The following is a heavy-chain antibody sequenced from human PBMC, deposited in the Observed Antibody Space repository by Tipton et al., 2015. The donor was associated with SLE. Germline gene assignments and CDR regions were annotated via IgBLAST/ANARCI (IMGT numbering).Heavy chain of an antibody. CDR2: IYHSGIT. V-gene: IGHV4-38-2*01. D-gene: IGHD1-26*01. CDR1: GYSISSGYY. Sequence: TLSLTCAVSGYSISSGYYWGWIRQPPGKGLEWIGSIYHSGITYYNPSPKSRVTISVDTSKNQFSLKLISVTAADTAVYYCARYGTYDGSRYFQHWGQGTLVTVSS. CDR3: ARYGTYDGSRYFQH. J-gene: IGHJ1*01.